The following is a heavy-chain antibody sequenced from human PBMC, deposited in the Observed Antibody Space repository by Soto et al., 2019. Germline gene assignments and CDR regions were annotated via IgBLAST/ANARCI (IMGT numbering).Heavy chain of an antibody. CDR3: ARRESLIGDYYDSSGSIVAFDI. D-gene: IGHD3-22*01. CDR2: IDPSDSYT. J-gene: IGHJ3*02. CDR1: GYSFTSYW. V-gene: IGHV5-10-1*01. Sequence: GESLKISCKGSGYSFTSYWISWVRQMPGKGLEWMGRIDPSDSYTNYSPSFQGHVTISADKSISTAYLQWSSLKASDTAMYYCARRESLIGDYYDSSGSIVAFDIWGQGTMVTVSS.